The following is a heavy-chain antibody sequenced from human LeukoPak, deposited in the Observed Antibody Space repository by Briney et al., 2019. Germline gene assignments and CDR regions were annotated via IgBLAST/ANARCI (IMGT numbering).Heavy chain of an antibody. J-gene: IGHJ5*02. Sequence: ASVKVSCKPSVCTLTGYYLHWVRQAPRRGREWMGWINPNSGDTNFAQKFQGRVTMAHDTHISPAYMELSRLRSDDTAVYYCGRGSIVVVPAASVFDPWGQGTLVTVSS. D-gene: IGHD2-2*01. CDR2: INPNSGDT. CDR3: GRGSIVVVPAASVFDP. V-gene: IGHV1-2*02. CDR1: VCTLTGYY.